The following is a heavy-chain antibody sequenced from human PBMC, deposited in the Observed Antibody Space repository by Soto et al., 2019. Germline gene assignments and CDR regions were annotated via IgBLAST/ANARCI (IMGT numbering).Heavy chain of an antibody. CDR1: GGSISSGDYY. CDR2: IYYSGST. CDR3: ARDQGLYYYDSSGLGWFDP. D-gene: IGHD3-22*01. Sequence: QVQLQESGPGLVKPSQTLSLTCTVSGGSISSGDYYWSWIRQHPGKGLEWIGYIYYSGSTYYNPSLKSRVTISVDTSKNQFSLKLSSVTAADTAVYYCARDQGLYYYDSSGLGWFDPWGQGTLVTVSS. J-gene: IGHJ5*02. V-gene: IGHV4-31*03.